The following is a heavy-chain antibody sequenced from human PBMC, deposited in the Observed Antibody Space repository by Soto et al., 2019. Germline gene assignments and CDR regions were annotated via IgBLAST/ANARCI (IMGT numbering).Heavy chain of an antibody. CDR3: ARKTTDYGDDGVGSDY. J-gene: IGHJ4*02. D-gene: IGHD4-17*01. V-gene: IGHV1-46*01. Sequence: ASVKVSCKASGYTFTSYYMHWVRQAPGQGLEWMGIINPSGGSTSYAQKFQGRVTMTRDTSTSTVYMELSSLRPEDTAVYYCARKTTDYGDDGVGSDYWGQGTLVTVSS. CDR2: INPSGGST. CDR1: GYTFTSYY.